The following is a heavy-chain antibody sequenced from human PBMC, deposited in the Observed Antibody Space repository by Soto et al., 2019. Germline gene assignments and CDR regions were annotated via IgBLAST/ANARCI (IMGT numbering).Heavy chain of an antibody. CDR3: ARGAGIASAGRFDP. CDR1: GGSFSGYY. D-gene: IGHD6-13*01. Sequence: QVQLQQWGAGLLKPSETLSLTCAVYGGSFSGYYWSWIRQPPGKVLEWIGEINHSGSTNYNPSLKSRVTISVDTSKNQFSLKLSSVTAADTAVYYCARGAGIASAGRFDPWGQGTLVTGSS. CDR2: INHSGST. V-gene: IGHV4-34*01. J-gene: IGHJ5*02.